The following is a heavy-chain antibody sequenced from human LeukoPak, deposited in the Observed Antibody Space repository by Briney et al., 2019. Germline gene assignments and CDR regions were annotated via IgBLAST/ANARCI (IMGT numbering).Heavy chain of an antibody. J-gene: IGHJ4*02. CDR2: ISGSGGST. Sequence: PGGSLRLSCAASEFTFSSYTMNWVRQAPGKGLEWVSAISGSGGSTYYADSVKGRFTISRDNSKNTLYLQMNSLRAEDTAVYYCAKDPYGELDYWGQGTLVTVSS. CDR3: AKDPYGELDY. D-gene: IGHD4-17*01. CDR1: EFTFSSYT. V-gene: IGHV3-23*01.